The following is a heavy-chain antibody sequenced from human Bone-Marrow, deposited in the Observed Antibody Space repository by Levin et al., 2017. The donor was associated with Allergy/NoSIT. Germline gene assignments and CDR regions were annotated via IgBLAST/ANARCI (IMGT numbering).Heavy chain of an antibody. CDR3: ARDKRSTGEGGL. V-gene: IGHV4-61*01. CDR1: GASLSSAIYY. CDR2: FYYSGST. D-gene: IGHD2-2*01. Sequence: PSQTLSLTCTVSGASLSSAIYYWNWIRQTPGKGLEWIGSFYYSGSTDYNPSLKSRVTISLDTSKNQFYLKVNSVTVADTAVYFCARDKRSTGEGGLWGQGVLVTVSS. J-gene: IGHJ4*02.